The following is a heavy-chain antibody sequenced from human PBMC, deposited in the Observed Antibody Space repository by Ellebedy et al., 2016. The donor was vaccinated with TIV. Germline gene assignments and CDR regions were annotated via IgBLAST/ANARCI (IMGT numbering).Heavy chain of an antibody. V-gene: IGHV3-9*03. CDR1: GFTFDDYA. CDR2: ISWNSGSI. D-gene: IGHD4-17*01. Sequence: PGGSLRLSCAASGFTFDDYAMHWVRQAPGKGLEWVSGISWNSGSIGYADSVKGRFTISRDNAKNSLYLQMNSLRAEDMALYYCARAHYGLGGMDVWGQGTTVTVSS. CDR3: ARAHYGLGGMDV. J-gene: IGHJ6*02.